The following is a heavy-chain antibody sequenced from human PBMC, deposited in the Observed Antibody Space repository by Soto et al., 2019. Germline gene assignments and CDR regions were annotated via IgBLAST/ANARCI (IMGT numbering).Heavy chain of an antibody. Sequence: PSETLSLTCTVSGASISSYYWGWIRQPPGKGLEWIGHMYHSGTTNYNSSLKSRVTISTDTSKNQFSLKLSTVTAADTAVYYCGRRSGQDCSGGSCYLYFDSWGQGTLVTVSS. V-gene: IGHV4-59*08. D-gene: IGHD2-15*01. CDR1: GASISSYY. J-gene: IGHJ4*02. CDR3: GRRSGQDCSGGSCYLYFDS. CDR2: MYHSGTT.